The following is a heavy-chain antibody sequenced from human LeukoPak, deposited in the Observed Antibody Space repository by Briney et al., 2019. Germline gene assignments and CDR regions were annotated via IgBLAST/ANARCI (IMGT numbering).Heavy chain of an antibody. Sequence: SETLSLTCAIYGGSFSGYYWSWIRQPPGKGLEWIGEINHSGSTNYNPSLKSRVTISVDTSKNQFSLKLSSVTAADTAVYYCARRFWSGYSPFDYWGQGTLVTVSS. V-gene: IGHV4-34*01. CDR3: ARRFWSGYSPFDY. D-gene: IGHD3-3*01. CDR2: INHSGST. CDR1: GGSFSGYY. J-gene: IGHJ4*02.